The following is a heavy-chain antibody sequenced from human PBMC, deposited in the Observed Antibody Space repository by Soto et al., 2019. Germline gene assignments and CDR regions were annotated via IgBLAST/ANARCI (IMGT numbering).Heavy chain of an antibody. CDR3: ARDNDYRFDP. CDR2: ISVYNGNT. Sequence: QVQLIQSGTEVKRPGASVKVSCKASGYTLTSDGISWVRQAPGHGLEWMGWISVYNGNTNYAQKLQGRVTMTTDTSTNTAYMELRTLRSDDTAVYYCARDNDYRFDPWGQGTLVTVSS. V-gene: IGHV1-18*04. D-gene: IGHD4-17*01. J-gene: IGHJ5*02. CDR1: GYTLTSDG.